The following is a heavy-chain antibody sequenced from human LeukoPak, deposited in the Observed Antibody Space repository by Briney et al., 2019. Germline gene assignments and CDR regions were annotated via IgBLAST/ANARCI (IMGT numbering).Heavy chain of an antibody. CDR2: THNSGTT. CDR1: GGSISSFF. J-gene: IGHJ6*03. V-gene: IGHV4-59*12. D-gene: IGHD6-19*01. CDR3: ARDKRVAVAGTYIYYYYMDV. Sequence: PSETLSLTCTVSGGSISSFFWNWIRQPPGKGLEWIGFTHNSGTTNYNPSLKSRVTMSLDTSKNQFSLKLTSVTAADTAVYYCARDKRVAVAGTYIYYYYMDVWGNGTTVTISS.